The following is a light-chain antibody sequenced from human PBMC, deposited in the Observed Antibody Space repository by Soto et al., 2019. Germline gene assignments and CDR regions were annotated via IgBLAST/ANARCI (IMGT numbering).Light chain of an antibody. V-gene: IGLV2-18*01. CDR1: STDLVSYNR. CDR2: EVS. Sequence: QSALTQPPSVSGSPGQSVTISCTGTSTDLVSYNRVSWYQQPPGTAPKLMIYEVSKRPSGVPDRFSGSKSGNTASLTISGLQAADEADYYCSLYTSENAYVFGTGTKLTVL. CDR3: SLYTSENAYV. J-gene: IGLJ1*01.